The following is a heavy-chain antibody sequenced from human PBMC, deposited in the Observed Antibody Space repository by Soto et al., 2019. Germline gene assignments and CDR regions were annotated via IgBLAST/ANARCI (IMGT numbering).Heavy chain of an antibody. Sequence: SETLSLTCTVSGGSISSYYWSWIRQPAGKGLEWIGRIYTSGSTNYNPSLKSRVTMSVDTSKNQFSLKLSSVTAADTAVYYCARDFSYPSIAAVDRYWFDPWGQGTLVTVPS. D-gene: IGHD6-13*01. V-gene: IGHV4-4*07. CDR1: GGSISSYY. J-gene: IGHJ5*02. CDR3: ARDFSYPSIAAVDRYWFDP. CDR2: IYTSGST.